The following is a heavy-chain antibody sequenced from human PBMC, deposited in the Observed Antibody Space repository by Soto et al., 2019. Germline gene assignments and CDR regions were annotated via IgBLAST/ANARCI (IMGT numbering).Heavy chain of an antibody. CDR3: AGEGAYSAPFDL. CDR1: GYTFTDYA. J-gene: IGHJ4*02. CDR2: INVGNGNT. V-gene: IGHV1-3*01. Sequence: AQLVQSGAEAKQPGASVKVSCKASGYTFTDYALHWVRQAPGQGLEWMGWINVGNGNTGYSRKFQGRVTNDRDMASTTAYLEGTSLASEETAIKCCAGEGAYSAPFDLWGRGTLVTV. D-gene: IGHD2-21*01.